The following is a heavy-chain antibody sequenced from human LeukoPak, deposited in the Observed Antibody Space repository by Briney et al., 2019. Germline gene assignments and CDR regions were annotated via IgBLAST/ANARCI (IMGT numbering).Heavy chain of an antibody. CDR1: GFTFSAYA. CDR2: ISASGDYT. J-gene: IGHJ3*02. CDR3: AKDPNGDYVGAFDS. D-gene: IGHD4-17*01. Sequence: GGSLRLSCAASGFTFSAYAVIWVRQAPGKGLEWVSAISASGDYTHYADSVKGRFDISRDNSKNTVYLQMSSLRAEDAALYYCAKDPNGDYVGAFDSWGQGTTVTVSS. V-gene: IGHV3-23*01.